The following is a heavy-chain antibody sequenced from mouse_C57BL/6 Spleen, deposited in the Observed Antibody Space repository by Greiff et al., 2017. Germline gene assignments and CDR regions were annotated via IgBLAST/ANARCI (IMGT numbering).Heavy chain of an antibody. D-gene: IGHD2-1*01. CDR1: GYTFTDYY. CDR3: ARHGNYNYYAMDY. CDR2: IFPGSGST. J-gene: IGHJ4*01. V-gene: IGHV1-75*01. Sequence: VQLQESGPELVKPGASVKISCKASGYTFTDYYINWVKQRPGQGLEWIGWIFPGSGSTYYNEKFKGKATLTVDKSSSTAYMLLSSLTSEDSAVYFCARHGNYNYYAMDYWGQGTSVTVSS.